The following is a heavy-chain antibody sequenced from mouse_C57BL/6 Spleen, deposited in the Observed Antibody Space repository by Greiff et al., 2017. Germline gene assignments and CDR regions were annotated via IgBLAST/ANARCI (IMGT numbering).Heavy chain of an antibody. CDR3: TREGQLRLPAWFAY. D-gene: IGHD3-2*02. Sequence: QVQLQQSGAELVRPGASVTLSCKASGYTFTDYEMHWVKQTPVHGLEWIGAIDPETGGTAYNQKFKGKAILTADKSSSTAYMELRSLTSEDSAVYYCTREGQLRLPAWFAYWGQGTLVTVSA. J-gene: IGHJ3*01. V-gene: IGHV1-15*01. CDR2: IDPETGGT. CDR1: GYTFTDYE.